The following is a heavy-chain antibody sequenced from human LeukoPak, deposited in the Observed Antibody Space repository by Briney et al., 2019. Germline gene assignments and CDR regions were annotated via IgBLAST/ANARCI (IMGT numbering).Heavy chain of an antibody. V-gene: IGHV1-69*01. CDR3: AGFFYDNSGDAFDI. Sequence: SVKVSFKASGGGFTFTSHAISWVRPAPGQGLEWMGGLIPIYGSANYAQKFQGRVTITSDESTRTVYMELSSLRPEDSAVYYCAGFFYDNSGDAFDIWGQGTMVTVSS. J-gene: IGHJ3*02. D-gene: IGHD3-22*01. CDR1: GGGFTFTSHA. CDR2: LIPIYGSA.